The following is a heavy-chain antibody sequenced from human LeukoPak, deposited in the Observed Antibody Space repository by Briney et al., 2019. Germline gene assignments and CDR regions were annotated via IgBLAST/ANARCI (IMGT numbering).Heavy chain of an antibody. Sequence: SETLSLTCTVSGGSISSSSYYWGWIRQPPGKGLEWIGSIYYSGSTYYNPSLKSRVTISVDTSKNQFSLKLSSVTAAGTAVYYCARRELVGSLGYWGQGTLVTVSS. D-gene: IGHD1-26*01. CDR2: IYYSGST. CDR3: ARRELVGSLGY. J-gene: IGHJ4*02. CDR1: GGSISSSSYY. V-gene: IGHV4-39*01.